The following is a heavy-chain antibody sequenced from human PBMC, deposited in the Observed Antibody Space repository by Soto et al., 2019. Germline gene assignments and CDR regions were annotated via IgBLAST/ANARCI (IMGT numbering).Heavy chain of an antibody. CDR3: ATYERIMITFGGVIAPS. Sequence: ASVKVSCKVSGYTLAELSMHWVRQAPGKGLEWMGGFDPEDGETIYAQKFQGRVTMTEDTSTDTAYMELSSLRSEDTAVYYCATYERIMITFGGVIAPSWGQGTLVTVSS. V-gene: IGHV1-24*01. D-gene: IGHD3-16*02. CDR2: FDPEDGET. CDR1: GYTLAELS. J-gene: IGHJ4*02.